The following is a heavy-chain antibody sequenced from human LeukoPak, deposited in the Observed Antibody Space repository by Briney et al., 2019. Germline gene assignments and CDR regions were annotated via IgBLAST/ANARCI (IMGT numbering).Heavy chain of an antibody. Sequence: SETLSLTCTVSGGSVSSGSYYWSWLRQPPGKGLEWIGYIYYSGSTNYNPSLKSRVTISVDTSKNQFSLKLSSVTVADTAVYYCARDVTYYDFWSGYSNVYNWFDPWGQGTLVTVSS. V-gene: IGHV4-61*01. J-gene: IGHJ5*02. CDR3: ARDVTYYDFWSGYSNVYNWFDP. D-gene: IGHD3-3*01. CDR2: IYYSGST. CDR1: GGSVSSGSYY.